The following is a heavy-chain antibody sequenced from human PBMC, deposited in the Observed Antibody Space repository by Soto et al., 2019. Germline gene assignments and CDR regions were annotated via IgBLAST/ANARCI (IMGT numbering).Heavy chain of an antibody. J-gene: IGHJ6*02. Sequence: EVQLLESGGGLVQPGGSLRLSCAASGFTFSIYAIAWVRQAPGKGLEWVSGISGSGLSKYYADSVKGRFTISRDNSKDTVYLQMNSLRAEDTAVYYCAKPLSTLYYSYVMDVWGQGTTVTVS. CDR2: ISGSGLSK. CDR3: AKPLSTLYYSYVMDV. CDR1: GFTFSIYA. V-gene: IGHV3-23*01.